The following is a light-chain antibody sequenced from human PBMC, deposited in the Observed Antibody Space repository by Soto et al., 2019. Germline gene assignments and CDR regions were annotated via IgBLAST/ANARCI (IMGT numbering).Light chain of an antibody. CDR1: QSISSY. Sequence: DIQMTQSPSSLSASVGDRVTITCRASQSISSYLNWYQQKPGKAPKLLIYAASSLQSGVPSMFSGSGSGTDFTLTISRLQPEDFATYYCQQSYSTPYTFGQGTKLEIK. V-gene: IGKV1-39*01. CDR2: AAS. CDR3: QQSYSTPYT. J-gene: IGKJ2*01.